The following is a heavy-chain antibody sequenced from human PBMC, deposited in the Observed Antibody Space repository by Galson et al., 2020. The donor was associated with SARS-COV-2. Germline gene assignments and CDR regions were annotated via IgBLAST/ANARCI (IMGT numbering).Heavy chain of an antibody. V-gene: IGHV2-70*11. CDR3: ARIGSSGCRGNY. CDR1: GFSLTTSGMC. D-gene: IGHD6-19*01. CDR2: IDWDGDK. J-gene: IGHJ4*02. Sequence: ESGPTLVKPTQTLTLTCTFSGFSLTTSGMCVNWIRQPPGKALEWLARIDWDGDKYYSTSLKTRLTISKDTSKNQVVLTMTDMDPVDTATYYCARIGSSGCRGNYWGQGTPVTVSS.